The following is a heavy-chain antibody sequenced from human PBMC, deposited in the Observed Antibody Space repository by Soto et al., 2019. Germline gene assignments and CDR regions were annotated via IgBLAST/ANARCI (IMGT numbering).Heavy chain of an antibody. D-gene: IGHD3-3*01. CDR3: ARGLIPYYDFWSGYYTWFDP. CDR1: GGSVSSGSYY. J-gene: IGHJ5*02. CDR2: IYYSGST. V-gene: IGHV4-61*01. Sequence: SETLSLTCTVSGGSVSSGSYYWSWIRQPPGKGPEWIGYIYYSGSTNYNPSLKSRVTISVDTSKNQFSLKLSSVTAADTAVYYCARGLIPYYDFWSGYYTWFDPWGQGTLVTVSS.